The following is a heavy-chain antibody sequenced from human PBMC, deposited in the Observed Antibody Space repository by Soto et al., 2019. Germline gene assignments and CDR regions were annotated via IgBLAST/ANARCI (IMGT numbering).Heavy chain of an antibody. Sequence: SETLSLTCTVSGGSISSYYWSWIRQPPGKGLEWIGYIYYSGSTNYNPSLKSRVTISVDTSKNQFSLKLSSVTAADTAVYYCARESNVDTAMVDYWGQGTLVTVSS. CDR2: IYYSGST. D-gene: IGHD5-18*01. CDR1: GGSISSYY. V-gene: IGHV4-59*01. CDR3: ARESNVDTAMVDY. J-gene: IGHJ4*02.